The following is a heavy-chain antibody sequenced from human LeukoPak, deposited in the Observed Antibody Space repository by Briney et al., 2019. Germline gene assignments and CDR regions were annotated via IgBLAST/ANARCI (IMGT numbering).Heavy chain of an antibody. CDR1: GFTFSNYW. V-gene: IGHV3-7*01. D-gene: IGHD1-26*01. CDR3: ARDKDVGPTILVY. J-gene: IGHJ4*02. Sequence: GGSLRLSCAASGFTFSNYWMSWVRQAPGKGLEWVANIKQDGSEKYYVDSVKGRFTISRDNAKNSLYLQMNSLRAEDTAVYYCARDKDVGPTILVYWGQGTLVTVSS. CDR2: IKQDGSEK.